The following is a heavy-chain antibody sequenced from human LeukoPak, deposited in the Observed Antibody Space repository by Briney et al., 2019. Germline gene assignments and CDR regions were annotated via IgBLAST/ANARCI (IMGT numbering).Heavy chain of an antibody. D-gene: IGHD3-10*01. J-gene: IGHJ4*02. Sequence: GGSLRLSCAASGFTFSSYGMHWVRQAPGKGLEWVAFIRYDGSNKYYADSVKGRFTISRDNSKNTLYLQMNSLRAEDTAVYYCARDVKKGITMVRGVADYWGQGTLVTVSS. CDR3: ARDVKKGITMVRGVADY. V-gene: IGHV3-30*02. CDR2: IRYDGSNK. CDR1: GFTFSSYG.